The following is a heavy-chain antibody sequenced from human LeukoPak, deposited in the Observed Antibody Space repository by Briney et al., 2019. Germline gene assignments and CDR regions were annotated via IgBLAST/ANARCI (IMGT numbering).Heavy chain of an antibody. J-gene: IGHJ6*02. V-gene: IGHV4-59*01. CDR1: GDSISGYY. CDR3: ARARPDYYYGLDV. CDR2: FYYSGST. Sequence: SETLSLTCTVSGDSISGYYWSWIRQPPGKGLEGIGYFYYSGSTNYNPSLKSRVTISVDTSKNLFSLKLSSVTAADTAVYYCARARPDYYYGLDVRGPGTTVTVSS.